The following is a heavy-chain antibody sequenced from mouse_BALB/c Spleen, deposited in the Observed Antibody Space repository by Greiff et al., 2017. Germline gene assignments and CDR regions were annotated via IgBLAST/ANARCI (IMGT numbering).Heavy chain of an antibody. CDR3: ARSGVITTRYFDV. V-gene: IGHV14-3*02. CDR2: IDPANGNT. Sequence: EVKLVESGAELVKPGASVKLSCTASGFNIKDTYMHWVKQRPEQGLEWIGRIDPANGNTKYDPKFQGKATITADTSSNTAYLQLSSLTSEDTAVYYCARSGVITTRYFDVWGAGTTVTVSS. D-gene: IGHD2-4*01. J-gene: IGHJ1*01. CDR1: GFNIKDTY.